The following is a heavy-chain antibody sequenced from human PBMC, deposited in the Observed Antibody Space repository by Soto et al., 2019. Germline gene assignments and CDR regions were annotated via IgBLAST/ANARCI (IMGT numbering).Heavy chain of an antibody. D-gene: IGHD2-2*01. J-gene: IGHJ4*02. Sequence: EVQLVESGGGLVQPGGSLRLSCVASGFTLSRYSMNWVRQAPGKGLEWVSYISRSSSTIYYADSVKGRFTISRDTAENSLYLQMNSLRAEDTAVYYCARDLAGAIPDYWCQGARVTVSS. CDR1: GFTLSRYS. CDR3: ARDLAGAIPDY. CDR2: ISRSSSTI. V-gene: IGHV3-48*01.